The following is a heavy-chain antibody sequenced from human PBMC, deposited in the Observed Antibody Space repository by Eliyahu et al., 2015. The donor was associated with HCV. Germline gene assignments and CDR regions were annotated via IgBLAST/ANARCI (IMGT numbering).Heavy chain of an antibody. CDR3: ARDGTKDYYDSSGYSGLPAFDI. D-gene: IGHD3-22*01. V-gene: IGHV4-31*03. CDR1: GGSISXGGYY. J-gene: IGHJ3*02. Sequence: QVQLXESGPGLVKPSQTLSLTCTVSGGSISXGGYYWXWTRQHPGKGLEWIGYIYYSGSTYYNPSLKSRVTISVDTSKNQFSLKLSSVTAADTAVYYCARDGTKDYYDSSGYSGLPAFDIWGQGTMVTVSS. CDR2: IYYSGST.